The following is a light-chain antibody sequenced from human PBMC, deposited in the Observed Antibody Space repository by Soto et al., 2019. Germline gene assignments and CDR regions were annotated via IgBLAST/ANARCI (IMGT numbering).Light chain of an antibody. J-gene: IGKJ1*01. CDR1: QSVRSSY. CDR2: GAS. CDR3: QQYGSSPWT. V-gene: IGKV3-20*01. Sequence: EIVLTQSPGTLSLSPGERATLSCRASQSVRSSYLAWYQQKPGQTPRLLIFGASSRATGIPDRFSGSGSGTDFTLTISSLEPEDFAVYYCQQYGSSPWTFGQVTKVEIK.